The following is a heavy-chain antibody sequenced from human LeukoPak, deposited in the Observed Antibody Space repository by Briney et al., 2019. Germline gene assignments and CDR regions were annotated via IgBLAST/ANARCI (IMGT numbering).Heavy chain of an antibody. V-gene: IGHV4-31*03. CDR1: GGSISSGGYY. CDR2: IYYSGST. D-gene: IGHD1-26*01. Sequence: SETLSLTCTVSGGSISSGGYYWSWIRQHPGKGLEWIGYIYYSGSTYYNPSLKSRVTISVDTSKNQFSLKLSSVTAADTAVYYCASSPVGSRAFDIWGQGTMVTVSS. J-gene: IGHJ3*02. CDR3: ASSPVGSRAFDI.